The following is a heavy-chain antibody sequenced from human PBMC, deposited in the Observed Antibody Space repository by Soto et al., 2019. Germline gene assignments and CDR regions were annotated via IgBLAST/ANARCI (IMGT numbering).Heavy chain of an antibody. Sequence: ASVKVSCKTSGYTFTAYFMHWVRQAPGQGLEWMGWINPNSGGTKYAQKFQGWVTMTWDTSINTAYMEVSRLTSDDTAVYYCARGTAERIFDFWGQGTLVTVSS. CDR3: ARGTAERIFDF. CDR2: INPNSGGT. CDR1: GYTFTAYF. J-gene: IGHJ4*02. D-gene: IGHD1-1*01. V-gene: IGHV1-2*04.